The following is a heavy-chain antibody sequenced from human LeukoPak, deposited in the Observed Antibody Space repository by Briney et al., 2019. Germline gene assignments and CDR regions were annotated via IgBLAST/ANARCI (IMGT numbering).Heavy chain of an antibody. V-gene: IGHV3-53*01. J-gene: IGHJ6*02. Sequence: GGSLRLSCATSGPTVRSNYMTWVRQAPGKGLEWVSFIYTDDRTYYADSVKGRFTISRDNSKNTLYLHMNGLRAEDTALYYCARDLHYYVAMDVWGQGTTVTVSS. CDR3: ARDLHYYVAMDV. CDR1: GPTVRSNY. CDR2: IYTDDRT. D-gene: IGHD3-10*02.